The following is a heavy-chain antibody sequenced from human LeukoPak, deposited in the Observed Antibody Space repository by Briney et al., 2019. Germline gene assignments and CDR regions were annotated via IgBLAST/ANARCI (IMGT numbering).Heavy chain of an antibody. CDR3: ARGWDFDSGGRPTAYVY. Sequence: SVKVSCKASGGTFGNYAISWVRQAPGQGLEWMGGIIPIFATANYAQKFQGKVTITADESTSTAYMELSSLRSEDTAIYYCARGWDFDSGGRPTAYVYWGQGTLVSVS. D-gene: IGHD3-22*01. CDR2: IIPIFATA. CDR1: GGTFGNYA. V-gene: IGHV1-69*13. J-gene: IGHJ4*02.